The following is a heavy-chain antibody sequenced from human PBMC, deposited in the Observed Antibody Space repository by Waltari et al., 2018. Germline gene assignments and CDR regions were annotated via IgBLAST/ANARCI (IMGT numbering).Heavy chain of an antibody. CDR2: MKEDGSAK. V-gene: IGHV3-7*01. CDR1: GSTFSRFY. CDR3: ARTSCCLDS. Sequence: EVQLVESGGGLVQPGGSLRLSCIASGSTFSRFYMTWVRQAPGKGLEWVANMKEDGSAKNYVDSVKGRFTISRDNAKNSLYLQINSLRAEDTAVYYCARTSCCLDSWGQGTLVTVSS. J-gene: IGHJ4*02. D-gene: IGHD2-21*01.